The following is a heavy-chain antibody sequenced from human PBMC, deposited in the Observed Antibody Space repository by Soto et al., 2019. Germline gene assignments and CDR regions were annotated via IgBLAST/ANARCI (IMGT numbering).Heavy chain of an antibody. CDR1: GGSISSGGYY. D-gene: IGHD5-12*01. V-gene: IGHV4-31*03. Sequence: ASETLSLTCTVSGGSISSGGYYWSWIRQHPGKGLEWIGYIHYSGSTYYNPSLKSRVTISVDTSKNQFSLKLSSVTAADTAVYYCARLSRGYSGYDWPFDYWGQGTLVTVSS. CDR3: ARLSRGYSGYDWPFDY. J-gene: IGHJ4*02. CDR2: IHYSGST.